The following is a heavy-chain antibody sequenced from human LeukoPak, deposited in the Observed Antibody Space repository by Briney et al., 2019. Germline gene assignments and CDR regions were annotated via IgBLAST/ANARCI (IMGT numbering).Heavy chain of an antibody. D-gene: IGHD3-3*01. V-gene: IGHV4-4*09. J-gene: IGHJ4*02. CDR1: GGSISSYY. CDR3: ARQNDFWSGYFDY. CDR2: IYTSGST. Sequence: SEPLSLTCTVSGGSISSYYWSWIRQPTGKGLAWIGYIYTSGSTNYNLSLKSRVTISVDTSKNQFSLKLSSVTAADTAVYYCARQNDFWSGYFDYWGQGTLVTVSS.